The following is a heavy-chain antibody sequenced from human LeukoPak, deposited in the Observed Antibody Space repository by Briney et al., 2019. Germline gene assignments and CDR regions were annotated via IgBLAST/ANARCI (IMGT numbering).Heavy chain of an antibody. CDR2: IYPGDSDT. V-gene: IGHV5-51*01. CDR1: GYTFTGFW. J-gene: IGHJ4*02. D-gene: IGHD2-21*02. CDR3: PMVTPIKIFDY. Sequence: GESLKISCKASGYTFTGFWIGWVRQMPGKGLEWMGIIYPGDSDTRYSPSFEGQVTISADKSIATAYLQWSSLKASDTATYFCPMVTPIKIFDYWGQGSLVTVSS.